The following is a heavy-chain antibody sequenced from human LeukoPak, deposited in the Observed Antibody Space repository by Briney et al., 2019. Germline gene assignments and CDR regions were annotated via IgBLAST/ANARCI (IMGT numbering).Heavy chain of an antibody. J-gene: IGHJ4*02. Sequence: SETLSLTCAVYGGSFSDYSWTWIRQSPGKALEWIGEIIHSGSSHYNPSLKSRVTISVDTSKNQFSLKLTSVTAADTAVYFCVRGSPGYWGQGTLVTVSS. V-gene: IGHV4-34*01. CDR1: GGSFSDYS. CDR2: IIHSGSS. CDR3: VRGSPGY.